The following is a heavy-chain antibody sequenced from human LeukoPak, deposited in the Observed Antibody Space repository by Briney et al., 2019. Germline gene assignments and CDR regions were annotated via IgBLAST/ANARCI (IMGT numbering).Heavy chain of an antibody. CDR1: GFTFSSST. CDR3: ARRAGAYSHPYDY. Sequence: PEGSLRLSCAASGFTFSSSTMNWVRQAPGKGLEWVSSTSGGSIYIYYADSVKGRFTISRDNGKNSLYLQMNSLRAEDTAVYYCARRAGAYSHPYDYWGQGTLVTVSS. CDR2: TSGGSIYI. V-gene: IGHV3-21*04. J-gene: IGHJ4*02. D-gene: IGHD4/OR15-4a*01.